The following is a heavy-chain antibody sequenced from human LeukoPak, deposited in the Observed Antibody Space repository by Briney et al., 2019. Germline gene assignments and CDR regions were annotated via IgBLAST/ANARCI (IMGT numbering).Heavy chain of an antibody. CDR2: IYYTGDT. D-gene: IGHD3-22*01. CDR1: GGSITDSY. Sequence: SETLSLTCGVSGGSITDSYWSWVRQPPGKGLEWIGYIYYTGDTKSNPSLKSRVTISLDTSKNQFSLKLTSVTAADTAMYYCARDGPYDSSGPFDYWGQGTLVTVSS. J-gene: IGHJ4*02. CDR3: ARDGPYDSSGPFDY. V-gene: IGHV4-59*12.